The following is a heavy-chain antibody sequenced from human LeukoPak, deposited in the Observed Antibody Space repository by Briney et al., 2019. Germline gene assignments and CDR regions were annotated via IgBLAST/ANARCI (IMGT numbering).Heavy chain of an antibody. V-gene: IGHV3-49*04. J-gene: IGHJ6*01. D-gene: IGHD3-22*01. Sequence: GGSLRLSCTASGFNFGDYAMSWVRQAPGKGLEWVGFIRGKAYGGTTEYAASVKGRFTISRDDSKSIAYLQMNSLKTEDTAVYYFTYYDSSGRYYYYYGMDVWGQGTTVTVSS. CDR2: IRGKAYGGTT. CDR1: GFNFGDYA. CDR3: TYYDSSGRYYYYYGMDV.